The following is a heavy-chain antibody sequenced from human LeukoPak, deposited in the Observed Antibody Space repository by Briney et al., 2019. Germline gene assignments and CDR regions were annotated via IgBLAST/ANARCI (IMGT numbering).Heavy chain of an antibody. D-gene: IGHD2-21*01. CDR3: ARTRINCYSFCGFDI. CDR1: GDSIRSGNW. V-gene: IGHV4-4*02. J-gene: IGHJ3*02. Sequence: PSETLSLTCSISGDSIRSGNWWSWVRQPPGKGLEWIGEIWHTGGTNYNPPLESRVTISLAKSNIQFSLNLRSVTAADTAIYYCARTRINCYSFCGFDIWGQGTKVTNSS. CDR2: IWHTGGT.